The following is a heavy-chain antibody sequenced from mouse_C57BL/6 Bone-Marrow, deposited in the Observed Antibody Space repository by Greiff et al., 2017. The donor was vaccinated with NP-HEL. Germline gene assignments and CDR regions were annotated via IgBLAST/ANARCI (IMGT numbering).Heavy chain of an antibody. D-gene: IGHD2-1*01. V-gene: IGHV1-53*01. CDR3: AEGSTMETYYFDD. Sequence: QVQLQQPGTELVKPGASVKLSCKASGYTFTSYWMHWVKQRPGQGLEWIGNINPSNGGTNYNEKFKSKATLTVDKSSSTAYMQLSSLTSEYSAVYYCAEGSTMETYYFDDWGQGTTLTVSS. CDR1: GYTFTSYW. CDR2: INPSNGGT. J-gene: IGHJ2*01.